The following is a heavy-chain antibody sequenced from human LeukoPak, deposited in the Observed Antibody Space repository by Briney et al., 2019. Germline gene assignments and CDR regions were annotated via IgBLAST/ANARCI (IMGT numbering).Heavy chain of an antibody. V-gene: IGHV3-64*01. CDR3: ARRYTSGWYFVDY. J-gene: IGHJ4*02. CDR1: GFTFSSYA. CDR2: ISSNGVST. Sequence: GESLRLSCAASGFTFSSYAMHWVRQAPGKGLEYVSAISSNGVSTDYANSVKGRFTISRDNSKNRLYLQMDGLTPEDMAVYHCARRYTSGWYFVDYWGLGTLVAVSS. D-gene: IGHD6-19*01.